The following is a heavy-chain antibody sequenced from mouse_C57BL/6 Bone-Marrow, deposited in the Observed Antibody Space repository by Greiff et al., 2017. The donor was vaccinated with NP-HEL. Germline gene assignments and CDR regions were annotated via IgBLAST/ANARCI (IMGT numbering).Heavy chain of an antibody. CDR2: INPNNGGT. V-gene: IGHV1-22*01. CDR3: ARSSPLLLLKGV. J-gene: IGHJ1*03. Sequence: EVQLQQSGPELVKPGASVKMSCKASGYTFTDYNMHWVKQSHGKSLEWIGYINPNNGGTSYNQKFKGKATLTVNKSSSTAYMELRSLTSEDSAVYYCARSSPLLLLKGVWGTGTTVTVSS. CDR1: GYTFTDYN. D-gene: IGHD1-1*01.